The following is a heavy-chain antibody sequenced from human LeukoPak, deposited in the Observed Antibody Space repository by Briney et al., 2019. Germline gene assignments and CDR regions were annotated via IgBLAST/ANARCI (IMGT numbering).Heavy chain of an antibody. V-gene: IGHV4-34*01. Sequence: SETLSLTCTVSGGSISSYYWSWIRQPPGKGLEWIGEINHSGGTLYNPSLKSRVTISLDTSKNHFSLRLSPVTAADTAVYYCARGPSPNADPFDSWGQGTLVSVSS. CDR1: GGSISSYY. CDR3: ARGPSPNADPFDS. D-gene: IGHD4/OR15-4a*01. J-gene: IGHJ4*02. CDR2: INHSGGT.